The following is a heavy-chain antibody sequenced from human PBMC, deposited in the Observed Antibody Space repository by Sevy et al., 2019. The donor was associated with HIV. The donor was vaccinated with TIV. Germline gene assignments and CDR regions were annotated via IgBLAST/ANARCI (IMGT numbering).Heavy chain of an antibody. D-gene: IGHD6-19*01. CDR3: ARHSHSGIAVAGPVRHFEY. Sequence: SETLSLTCTVSEGLISSRNYYWGWIRQSPGEGLEWIGTMYSGGNIYYNPSLQSRVTISMDTSKNQLSLKVTSVTAADTSVYYCARHSHSGIAVAGPVRHFEYWGQGTLVTVSS. V-gene: IGHV4-39*01. CDR1: EGLISSRNYY. CDR2: MYSGGNI. J-gene: IGHJ4*02.